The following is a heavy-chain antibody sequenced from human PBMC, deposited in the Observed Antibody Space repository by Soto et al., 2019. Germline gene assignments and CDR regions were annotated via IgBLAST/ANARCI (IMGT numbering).Heavy chain of an antibody. J-gene: IGHJ4*02. D-gene: IGHD5-18*01. CDR1: GYTFNTYS. Sequence: ASVKVSCKASGYTFNTYSISWVRQAPGQGLEWMGWISGYNGDTHYAQKFQGRVTMSTDTSTSTAYMELRSLRSDDTAMYYCARENVLSYVDTTMVDYFDYWGQGTLVTVSS. V-gene: IGHV1-18*01. CDR2: ISGYNGDT. CDR3: ARENVLSYVDTTMVDYFDY.